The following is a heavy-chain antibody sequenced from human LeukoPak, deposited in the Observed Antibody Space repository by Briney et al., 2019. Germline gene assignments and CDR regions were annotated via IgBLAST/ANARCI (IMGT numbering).Heavy chain of an antibody. CDR3: AKDQLWFGELLAFFDY. D-gene: IGHD3-10*01. CDR2: INHSGST. J-gene: IGHJ4*02. Sequence: SETLSLTCAVYGGSFSGYYWSWIRQPPGKGLEWIGEINHSGSTNYNPSLKSRVTISVDTSKNQFSLKLSSVTAADTAVYYCAKDQLWFGELLAFFDYWGQGTLVTVSS. CDR1: GGSFSGYY. V-gene: IGHV4-34*01.